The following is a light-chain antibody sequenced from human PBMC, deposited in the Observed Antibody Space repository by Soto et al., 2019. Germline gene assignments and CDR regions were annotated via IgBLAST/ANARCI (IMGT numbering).Light chain of an antibody. CDR3: QQSYNTPYT. J-gene: IGKJ2*01. Sequence: DIQMTQSPSSLSASVGDRVTITCRASQSISSYLNWYQQKPGKAPKLLIDAASSLQSGVPSKFSGSGSGTDFTLTIISLQPEDFATYYCQQSYNTPYTFGQGTKLEIK. V-gene: IGKV1-39*01. CDR1: QSISSY. CDR2: AAS.